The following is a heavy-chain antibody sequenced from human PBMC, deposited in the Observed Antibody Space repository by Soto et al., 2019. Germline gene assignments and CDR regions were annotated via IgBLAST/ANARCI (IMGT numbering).Heavy chain of an antibody. J-gene: IGHJ6*02. Sequence: SETLSLTCAVYGGSFSGYYWSWIRQPPGKGLEWIGEINHSGSTNYNPSLKSRVTISVDTSKNQFSLKLSSVTAADTAVYYCASMLTPHFYYGMDVWGQGTTVTVSS. D-gene: IGHD2-8*01. CDR3: ASMLTPHFYYGMDV. CDR2: INHSGST. V-gene: IGHV4-34*01. CDR1: GGSFSGYY.